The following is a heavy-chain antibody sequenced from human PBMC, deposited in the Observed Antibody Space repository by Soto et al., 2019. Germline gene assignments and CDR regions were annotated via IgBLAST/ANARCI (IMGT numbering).Heavy chain of an antibody. V-gene: IGHV5-51*01. CDR3: ARLYKAMKDYYYYYGMDV. CDR1: GYSFTSYW. D-gene: IGHD5-18*01. J-gene: IGHJ6*02. CDR2: IYPGDSDT. Sequence: GESLEISCKGSGYSFTSYWIGWVRQMPGKGLEWMGIIYPGDSDTRYSPSFQGQVTISADKSISTAYLQWSSLKASDTAMYYCARLYKAMKDYYYYYGMDVWGQGTTVTVSS.